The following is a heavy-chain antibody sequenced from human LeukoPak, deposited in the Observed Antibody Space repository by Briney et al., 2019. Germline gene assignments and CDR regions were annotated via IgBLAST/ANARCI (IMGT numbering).Heavy chain of an antibody. V-gene: IGHV1-18*01. CDR2: ITAYNGNT. D-gene: IGHD6-13*01. CDR1: GYTFTSYG. Sequence: VASVKVSCKASGYTFTSYGINWVRQAPGQGLEWTGWITAYNGNTNYAQKLQGRVTMTTDTSTSTAYMELRSLRSDDTAVYYCARDLIAAAYLNWFDLWGQGTLVTVSS. J-gene: IGHJ5*02. CDR3: ARDLIAAAYLNWFDL.